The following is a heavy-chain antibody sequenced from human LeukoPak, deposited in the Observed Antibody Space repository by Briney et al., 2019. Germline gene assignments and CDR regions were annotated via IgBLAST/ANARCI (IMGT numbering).Heavy chain of an antibody. J-gene: IGHJ4*02. CDR1: GGSISSYY. CDR3: ARANFWSGYYNY. Sequence: SETLSLTCTVSGGSISSYYWSWIRQPPGKGLEWIGYIYYSGSTNYNPSLKSRVTISVDASKNQFSLKLSSVTAADTAVYYCARANFWSGYYNYWGQGTLVTVSS. CDR2: IYYSGST. D-gene: IGHD3-3*01. V-gene: IGHV4-59*01.